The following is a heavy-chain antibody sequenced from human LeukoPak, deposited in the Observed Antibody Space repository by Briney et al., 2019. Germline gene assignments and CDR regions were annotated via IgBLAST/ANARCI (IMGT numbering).Heavy chain of an antibody. CDR2: ISSDGNNK. J-gene: IGHJ4*02. CDR3: ARDLGGYNYFDY. Sequence: GGSLRLSCAASRFTFSRYAMDWVRQAPGKGLECVAAISSDGNNKYYADSVKGRFTISRDNSKNTLYLQMDSLRAEDTAVYYCARDLGGYNYFDYWGQGTLVTVSS. V-gene: IGHV3-30-3*01. CDR1: RFTFSRYA. D-gene: IGHD5-18*01.